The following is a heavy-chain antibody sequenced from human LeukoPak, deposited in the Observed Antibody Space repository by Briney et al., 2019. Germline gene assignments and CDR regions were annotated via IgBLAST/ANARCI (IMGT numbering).Heavy chain of an antibody. V-gene: IGHV3-23*01. CDR2: ISGSDYST. Sequence: PGRSLRLSCAASGFTFSSYAMTWVRQAPGKGLEWVSAISGSDYSTYYADSVKGRFTISRDNSKNTLFLQMNSLRADDTAVYYCVRCSGDSRYSTNDHWGQGTLVTVSS. CDR3: VRCSGDSRYSTNDH. D-gene: IGHD2-15*01. CDR1: GFTFSSYA. J-gene: IGHJ4*02.